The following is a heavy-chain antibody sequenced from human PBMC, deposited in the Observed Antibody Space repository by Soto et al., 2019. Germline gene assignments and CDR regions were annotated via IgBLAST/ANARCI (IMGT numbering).Heavy chain of an antibody. CDR2: IVPRFDSP. J-gene: IGHJ6*02. Sequence: QVQLVQSGAEMRKPGSSLRVSCKASGGTFSDYAFSWVRHAPGQGLEWMGGIVPRFDSPNYAQKFGGRVTITADTSSSTVYMALSSLRFDDTAVYFCARDRIQLRLGKYSFNGMDVWGQGTTIIVSS. V-gene: IGHV1-69*06. CDR1: GGTFSDYA. D-gene: IGHD3-16*01. CDR3: ARDRIQLRLGKYSFNGMDV.